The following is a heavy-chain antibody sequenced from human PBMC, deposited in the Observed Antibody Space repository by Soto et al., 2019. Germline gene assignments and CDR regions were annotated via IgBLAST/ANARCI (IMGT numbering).Heavy chain of an antibody. J-gene: IGHJ5*02. Sequence: PGGSLRLSCAASGFTFSSYGMHWVRQAPGKGLEWVAVISYDGSNKYYADSVKGRFTISRDNSKNTLYLQMNSLRAEDTAVYYCANEPGSGSYEENWFDPWGQGTLVTVSS. D-gene: IGHD3-10*01. V-gene: IGHV3-30*18. CDR2: ISYDGSNK. CDR3: ANEPGSGSYEENWFDP. CDR1: GFTFSSYG.